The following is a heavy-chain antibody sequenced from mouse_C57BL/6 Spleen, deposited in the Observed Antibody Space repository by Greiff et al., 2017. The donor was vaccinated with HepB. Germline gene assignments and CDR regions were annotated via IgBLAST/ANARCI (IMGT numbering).Heavy chain of an antibody. V-gene: IGHV3-1*01. CDR1: GYSITSGYD. D-gene: IGHD2-3*01. CDR2: ISYSGST. Sequence: VKLKESGPGMVKPSQSLSLTCTVTGYSITSGYDWHWIRHFPGNKLEWMGYISYSGSTNYNPSLKSRISITHDTSKNHFFLKLNSVTTEDTATYYCARDGYYEKFAYWGQGTLVTVSA. J-gene: IGHJ3*01. CDR3: ARDGYYEKFAY.